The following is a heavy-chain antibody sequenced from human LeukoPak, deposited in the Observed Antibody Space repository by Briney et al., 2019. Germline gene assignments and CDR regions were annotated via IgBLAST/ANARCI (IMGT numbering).Heavy chain of an antibody. D-gene: IGHD2-21*01. J-gene: IGHJ4*02. V-gene: IGHV3-64*01. CDR1: GFSFSSYA. CDR2: INTSGGGT. CDR3: ARGRVVVVGAPSDY. Sequence: GGSLRLSCTASGFSFSSYAMCWVRQAPGKGLEYVSAINTSGGGTYYANSVKGRFTISRDNSKNTLYLQMGSLRAEDMAVYYCARGRVVVVGAPSDYWGQGTLVTVSS.